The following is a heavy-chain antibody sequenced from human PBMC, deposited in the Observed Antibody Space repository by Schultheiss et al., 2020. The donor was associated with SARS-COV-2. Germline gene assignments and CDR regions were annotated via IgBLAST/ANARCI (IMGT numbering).Heavy chain of an antibody. J-gene: IGHJ6*02. D-gene: IGHD2-2*01. CDR3: ATLGYCSSTSCHYYYYGMDV. CDR2: ISSSGSTI. CDR1: GFTFDDYG. Sequence: GGSLRLSCAASGFTFDDYGMSWVRQAPGKGLEWVSYISSSGSTIYYADSVKGRFTISRDNAKNSLYLQMNSLRAEDTAVYYCATLGYCSSTSCHYYYYGMDVWGQGTTVTVSS. V-gene: IGHV3-11*01.